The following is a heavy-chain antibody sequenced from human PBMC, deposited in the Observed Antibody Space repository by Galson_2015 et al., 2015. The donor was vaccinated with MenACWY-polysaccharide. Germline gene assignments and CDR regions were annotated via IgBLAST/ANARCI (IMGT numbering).Heavy chain of an antibody. CDR3: ARVRYGRGKYQFDY. CDR1: GFTFSNYA. V-gene: IGHV3-23*01. Sequence: SLRLSCAASGFTFSNYAMSWVRQAPGKGLEWVSTIGGSGSNTHYADSVKGRFTISRDNSKNTLSLQMNSLRAEDTAVYYCARVRYGRGKYQFDYWGQGTLVAVSS. J-gene: IGHJ4*02. D-gene: IGHD2-2*01. CDR2: IGGSGSNT.